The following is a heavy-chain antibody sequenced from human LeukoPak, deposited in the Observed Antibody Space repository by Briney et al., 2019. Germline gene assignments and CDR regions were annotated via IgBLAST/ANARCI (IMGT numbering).Heavy chain of an antibody. CDR3: AKDDNWLQFES. D-gene: IGHD5-24*01. V-gene: IGHV3-23*01. CDR1: GFTFSSFG. Sequence: GGSRGLSCAAPGFTFSSFGRPWARQAPGKGLEWVSGITGSGATTYYADSVKGRFTISRDNSKNTLYLQMNSLRAEDTAVYYCAKDDNWLQFESWGQGTLVTVSS. J-gene: IGHJ5*01. CDR2: ITGSGATT.